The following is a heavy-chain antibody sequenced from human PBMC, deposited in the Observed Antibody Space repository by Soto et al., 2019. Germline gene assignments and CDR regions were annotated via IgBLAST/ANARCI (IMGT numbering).Heavy chain of an antibody. CDR1: GFTFSNAW. D-gene: IGHD5-18*01. CDR2: IKSKTGGGTT. Sequence: PGGSLRLSCAASGFTFSNAWMNWVRQAPGKGLEWVGRIKSKTGGGTTDYAAPVKGRFTISRDDSKNTLYLQMNSLKTEDTAVYYCTTDGGTAMVTDYWGQGTLVTVSS. V-gene: IGHV3-15*07. J-gene: IGHJ4*02. CDR3: TTDGGTAMVTDY.